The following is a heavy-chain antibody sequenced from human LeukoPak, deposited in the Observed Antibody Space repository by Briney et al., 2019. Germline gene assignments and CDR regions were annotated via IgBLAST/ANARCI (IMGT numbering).Heavy chain of an antibody. CDR3: TRGFDISDY. CDR1: GFTFSDYS. Sequence: SGGSLRLSCAASGFTFSDYSMNWVRQAPGKGLEWLSYISSSGSTMYYADSVKGRFTISRDNARNSLYLQMNSLRVEDTAMYYCTRGFDISDYWGQGTVVTVSS. V-gene: IGHV3-48*04. J-gene: IGHJ4*02. D-gene: IGHD3-9*01. CDR2: ISSSGSTM.